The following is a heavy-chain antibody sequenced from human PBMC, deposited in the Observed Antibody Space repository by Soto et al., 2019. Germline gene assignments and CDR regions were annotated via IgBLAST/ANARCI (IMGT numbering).Heavy chain of an antibody. D-gene: IGHD5-18*01. Sequence: QVQLVESGGGVVQPGRSLRLSCAASGFTFSSYAMHWVRQAPGKGLEWVAVISYDGSNKYYADSVKGRFTISRDNSKNTLYLQMNSLIAEDTAVYYCAREDTEYYYYYYGMDVWGQGTTVTVSS. CDR2: ISYDGSNK. V-gene: IGHV3-30-3*01. J-gene: IGHJ6*02. CDR3: AREDTEYYYYYYGMDV. CDR1: GFTFSSYA.